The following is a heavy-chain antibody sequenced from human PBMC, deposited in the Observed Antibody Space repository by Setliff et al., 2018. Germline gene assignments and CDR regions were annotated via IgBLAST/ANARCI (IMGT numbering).Heavy chain of an antibody. CDR2: INPDTGYS. CDR1: GYTFTGPY. V-gene: IGHV1-2*02. CDR3: ARRVSYDSSGYPLGY. J-gene: IGHJ4*02. Sequence: ASVKVSCKASGYTFTGPYMHWVRQAPGQGLEWMGWINPDTGYSKYAQKFQGRVTMTSDTSTNTVYMDLSSLTSEDTAVYFCARRVSYDSSGYPLGYWGQGTLVTVSS. D-gene: IGHD3-22*01.